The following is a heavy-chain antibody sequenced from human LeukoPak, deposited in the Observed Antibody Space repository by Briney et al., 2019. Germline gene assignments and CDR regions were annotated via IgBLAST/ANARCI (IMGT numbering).Heavy chain of an antibody. CDR2: ISGSGGST. J-gene: IGHJ4*02. V-gene: IGHV3-23*01. CDR1: GFTFSSYA. D-gene: IGHD3-9*01. CDR3: AKLPHSYILTGYSAFYFDY. Sequence: GGSLRLSCAASGFTFSSYAMSWVRQAPGKGLERVSAISGSGGSTYYADSVKGRFTISRDNSKNTLYLQMNSLRAEDTAVYYCAKLPHSYILTGYSAFYFDYWGQGTLVTVSS.